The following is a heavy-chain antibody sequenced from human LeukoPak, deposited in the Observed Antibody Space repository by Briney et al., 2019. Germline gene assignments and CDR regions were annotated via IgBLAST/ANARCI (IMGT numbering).Heavy chain of an antibody. D-gene: IGHD6-13*01. CDR2: ISYDGRTT. CDR3: AKEFTSYTSGWFFQH. Sequence: GGSLRLSCAASGFTFSNYGMQWVRQAPGKGPEWLAVISYDGRTTFYADSVKGRFTISRDNSKNTVGLQMSSLRAEDTAVNYCAKEFTSYTSGWFFQHWGQGTLVTVSS. V-gene: IGHV3-30*18. CDR1: GFTFSNYG. J-gene: IGHJ1*01.